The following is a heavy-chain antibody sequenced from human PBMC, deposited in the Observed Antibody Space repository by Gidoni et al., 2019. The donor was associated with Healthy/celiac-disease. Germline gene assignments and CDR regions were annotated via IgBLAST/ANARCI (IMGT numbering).Heavy chain of an antibody. CDR3: ARDPTVTTED. J-gene: IGHJ4*02. V-gene: IGHV3-48*03. D-gene: IGHD4-17*01. CDR2: ISSSGSTI. CDR1: GFTFSSYE. Sequence: EVQLVESGGGLVQPGGSLRLSWAASGFTFSSYEMNWVRQAPGKGLEWVSYISSSGSTIYYADSVKGRFTISRDNAKNSLYLQMNSLRAEDTAVYYCARDPTVTTEDWGQGTLVTVSS.